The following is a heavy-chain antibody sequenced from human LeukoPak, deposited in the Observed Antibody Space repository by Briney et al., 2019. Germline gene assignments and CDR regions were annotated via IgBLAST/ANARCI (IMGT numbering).Heavy chain of an antibody. D-gene: IGHD6-13*01. CDR2: ISYDGSNK. J-gene: IGHJ3*02. Sequence: GRSLRLSCAASGFTFSSYAMHWVRQAPGKGLEWVAVISYDGSNKYYADSVKGRFTISRHNSKNTLYLQMNSLRAEDTAVYYCARDMQQLALWWAFDIWGQGTMVTVSS. V-gene: IGHV3-30-3*01. CDR3: ARDMQQLALWWAFDI. CDR1: GFTFSSYA.